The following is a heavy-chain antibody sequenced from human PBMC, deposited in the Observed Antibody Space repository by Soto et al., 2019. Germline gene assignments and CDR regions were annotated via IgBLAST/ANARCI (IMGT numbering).Heavy chain of an antibody. V-gene: IGHV1-2*04. J-gene: IGHJ6*02. Sequence: GASVKVSCKASGYTFTGYYMHWVRQAPGQGLEWMGWINPNSGGTNYAQKFQGWVTMTRDTSISTAYMELSRLRSDDTAEYYSARSKVRGVKDYYYGMDVWGQGTTVTVPS. D-gene: IGHD3-10*01. CDR1: GYTFTGYY. CDR3: ARSKVRGVKDYYYGMDV. CDR2: INPNSGGT.